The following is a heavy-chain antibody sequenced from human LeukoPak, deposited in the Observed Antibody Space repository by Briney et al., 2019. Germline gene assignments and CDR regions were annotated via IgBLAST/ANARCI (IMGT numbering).Heavy chain of an antibody. V-gene: IGHV3-53*01. D-gene: IGHD3-10*01. CDR1: GFTFSSYA. Sequence: PGGSLRLSCAASGFTFSSYAMSWVRQAPGKGLEWVSVIYSGGSTYYADSVKGRFTISRDNSKNTLYLQMNSLRAEDTAVYYCARAYSGYYYYMDVWGKGTTVTVSS. J-gene: IGHJ6*03. CDR2: IYSGGST. CDR3: ARAYSGYYYYMDV.